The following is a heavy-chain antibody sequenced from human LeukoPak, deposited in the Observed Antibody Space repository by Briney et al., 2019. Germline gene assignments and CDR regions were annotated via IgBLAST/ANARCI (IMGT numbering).Heavy chain of an antibody. J-gene: IGHJ2*01. D-gene: IGHD3-10*01. V-gene: IGHV4-39*02. CDR3: ARGRVWFGFFDL. CDR1: GASISRSSHY. CDR2: ISYSGNT. Sequence: PSETLSLTCTVSGASISRSSHYWGWIRQPPGTGLEWIGTISYSGNTYYDPSLKSRLTISVDTSENRFSLRLSSVTAADTAVYYCARGRVWFGFFDLWGRGTLLTVSA.